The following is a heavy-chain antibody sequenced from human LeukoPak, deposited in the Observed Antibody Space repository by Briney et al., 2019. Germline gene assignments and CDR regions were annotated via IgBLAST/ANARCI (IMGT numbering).Heavy chain of an antibody. CDR2: MNPNSGNA. Sequence: ASVKVSCKASGYTFTSYDINWVRQATGQGLEWMGWMNPNSGNAGYAQKFQGRVTITRNTSISTAYMELSSMRSEDTAVYYCARGEVEMATKYWGQGTLVTVSS. CDR1: GYTFTSYD. V-gene: IGHV1-8*01. CDR3: ARGEVEMATKY. D-gene: IGHD5-24*01. J-gene: IGHJ4*02.